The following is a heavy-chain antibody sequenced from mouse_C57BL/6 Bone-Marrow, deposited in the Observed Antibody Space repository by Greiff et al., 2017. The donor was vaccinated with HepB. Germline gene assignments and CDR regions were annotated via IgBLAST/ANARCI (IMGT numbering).Heavy chain of an antibody. V-gene: IGHV1-50*01. Sequence: VQLQQPGAELVKPGASVKLSCKASGYTFTSYWMQWVKQRPGQGLEWIGEIDPSDSYTNSNQKFKGKATLTVDTSSSTAYMQLSSLTSEDSAVYYCARENSNSFDYWGQGTTLTVSS. CDR2: IDPSDSYT. CDR1: GYTFTSYW. CDR3: ARENSNSFDY. J-gene: IGHJ2*01. D-gene: IGHD2-5*01.